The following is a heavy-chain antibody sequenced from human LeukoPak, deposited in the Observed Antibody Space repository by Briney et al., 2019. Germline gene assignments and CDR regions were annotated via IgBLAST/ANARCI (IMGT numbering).Heavy chain of an antibody. D-gene: IGHD3/OR15-3a*01. J-gene: IGHJ4*02. CDR1: GFTFSDHY. CDR2: TRNKANSHTT. Sequence: GGSLRLSCAASGFTFSDHYMDWVRQAPGKGLEWVGRTRNKANSHTTEYAASVKGRFTISRDDSKNSLYLQMNSLKTDDTAVYYCARGLGGTGARYFDYWGQGTLVTVSS. CDR3: ARGLGGTGARYFDY. V-gene: IGHV3-72*01.